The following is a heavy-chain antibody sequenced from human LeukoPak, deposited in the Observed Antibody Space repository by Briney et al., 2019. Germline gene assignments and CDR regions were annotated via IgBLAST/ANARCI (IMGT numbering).Heavy chain of an antibody. V-gene: IGHV4-4*02. CDR3: AVWWLSNWFDP. CDR2: IYHSGST. Sequence: PSETLSLTCAVSGGSISSSNWWSWVRQPPGKGLEWIGEIYHSGSTNYNPSLKSRVTISVDTSKNQFSLKLSSVTAADTAVYYCAVWWLSNWFDPWGQGTLVTVSS. J-gene: IGHJ5*02. CDR1: GGSISSSNW. D-gene: IGHD2-21*01.